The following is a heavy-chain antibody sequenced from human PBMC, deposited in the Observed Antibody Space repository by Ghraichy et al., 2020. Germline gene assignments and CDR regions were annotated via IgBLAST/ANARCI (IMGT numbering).Heavy chain of an antibody. D-gene: IGHD6-6*01. CDR3: AKDGLYSSSSEFEALGWFDP. Sequence: GGSLRLSCAASGFTFSSYAMSWVRQAPGKGLEWVSAISGSGGSTYYADSVKGRFTISRDNSKNTLYLQMNSLRAEDTAVYYCAKDGLYSSSSEFEALGWFDPWGQGTLVTVSS. V-gene: IGHV3-23*01. J-gene: IGHJ5*02. CDR2: ISGSGGST. CDR1: GFTFSSYA.